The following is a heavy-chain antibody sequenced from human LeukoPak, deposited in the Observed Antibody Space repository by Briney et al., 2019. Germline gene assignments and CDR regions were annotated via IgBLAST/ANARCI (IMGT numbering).Heavy chain of an antibody. D-gene: IGHD4-11*01. CDR2: INANNGNT. CDR1: GYTFRGSY. V-gene: IGHV1-2*02. J-gene: IGHJ4*02. Sequence: AAVKLSCKCAGYTFRGSYLHWLRQAPAPGIGLVGVINANNGNTKSTQKCQGRVTMSRDTSISTAYMDLSSLSTDDAAVYYCARDPSSVTLYFFDYWGQGTLVTVSS. CDR3: ARDPSSVTLYFFDY.